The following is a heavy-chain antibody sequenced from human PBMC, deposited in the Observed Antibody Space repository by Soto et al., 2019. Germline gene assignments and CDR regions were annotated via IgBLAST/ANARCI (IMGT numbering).Heavy chain of an antibody. V-gene: IGHV3-33*01. CDR1: GFTFSRYG. CDR3: ARDQGMAARHFDS. D-gene: IGHD6-6*01. J-gene: IGHJ4*02. Sequence: QVQLVESGGGVVQPGRSLRLSCAASGFTFSRYGMHWVRQAPGKGLEWVAGIWFDGSYKYYADSVKGRFTISRDNSKTTRFVEVNRLRAEDTAVYYCARDQGMAARHFDSWGQGTVVTVSS. CDR2: IWFDGSYK.